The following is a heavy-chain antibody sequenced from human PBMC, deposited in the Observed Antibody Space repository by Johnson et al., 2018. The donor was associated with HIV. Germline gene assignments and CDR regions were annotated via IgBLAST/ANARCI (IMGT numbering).Heavy chain of an antibody. CDR1: GFTFSTYA. D-gene: IGHD6-6*01. J-gene: IGHJ3*02. CDR3: AKGGIATRFFDI. CDR2: ISYDGSNK. Sequence: QVRRVESGGGVVQPGRSLRLSCAASGFTFSTYAMHWVRQAPGKGLEWVAVISYDGSNKYYADSVKGRFTISRDNSKNTLYLQMNSLRAEDTALYYCAKGGIATRFFDIWGQGTMVTVSS. V-gene: IGHV3-30*04.